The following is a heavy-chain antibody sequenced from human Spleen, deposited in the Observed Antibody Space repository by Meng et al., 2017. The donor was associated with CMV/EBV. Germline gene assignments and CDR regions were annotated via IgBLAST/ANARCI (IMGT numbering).Heavy chain of an antibody. J-gene: IGHJ4*02. CDR1: GYTFTDYY. D-gene: IGHD3-10*01. CDR2: INPNSGGT. V-gene: IGHV1-2*02. Sequence: ASVKVSCKASGYTFTDYYIHWIRQAPGQGLEWMGWINPNSGGTNYAQKFQGRVTMTRDTSISTAYMELSRVRSDDTAVFYCARRGSYGSGSYFDFWGQGTLVTVSS. CDR3: ARRGSYGSGSYFDF.